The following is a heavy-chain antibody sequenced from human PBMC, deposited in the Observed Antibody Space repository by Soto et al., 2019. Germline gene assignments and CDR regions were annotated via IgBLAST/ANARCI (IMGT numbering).Heavy chain of an antibody. CDR2: ISYDGSNK. D-gene: IGHD3-10*01. J-gene: IGHJ4*02. CDR3: AKAARVRGVIIYFAY. CDR1: GXTFSSYW. Sequence: GSLRLSSAASGXTFSSYWMHWVRQAPGKGLEWVAVISYDGSNKYYADSVKGRFTISRDNSKNRLYLQMNSMRAEDTAVYYCAKAARVRGVIIYFAYWGQGTLVTVSS. V-gene: IGHV3-30*18.